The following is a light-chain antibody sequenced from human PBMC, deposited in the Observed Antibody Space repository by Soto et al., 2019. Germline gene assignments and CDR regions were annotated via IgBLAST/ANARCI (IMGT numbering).Light chain of an antibody. CDR3: RQYNIYLST. J-gene: IGKJ1*01. Sequence: DIQMTQSPSTLSASVGDRVTITCRASQSISSWLAWYQQKPGKAPKLLIYKASNLESGVPSRFSGSGSGTEFTLTISSLQPDDFATYYCRQYNIYLSTFGPGTKVEIK. CDR1: QSISSW. CDR2: KAS. V-gene: IGKV1-5*03.